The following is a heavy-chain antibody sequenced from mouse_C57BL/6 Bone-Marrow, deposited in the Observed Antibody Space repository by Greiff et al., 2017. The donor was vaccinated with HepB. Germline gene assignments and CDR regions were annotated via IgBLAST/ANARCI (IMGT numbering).Heavy chain of an antibody. CDR3: ARKGLLRYYAMDY. Sequence: VQLVESGPGLVQPSQCLSITCTVSGFSLTSYGVHWVRQSPGKGLEWLGVIWSGGSTDYNAAFITRLSISKDNSKSQVFFKMNSLQADDTAIYYCARKGLLRYYAMDYWGQGTSVTVSS. CDR2: IWSGGST. J-gene: IGHJ4*01. CDR1: GFSLTSYG. V-gene: IGHV2-2*01. D-gene: IGHD1-1*01.